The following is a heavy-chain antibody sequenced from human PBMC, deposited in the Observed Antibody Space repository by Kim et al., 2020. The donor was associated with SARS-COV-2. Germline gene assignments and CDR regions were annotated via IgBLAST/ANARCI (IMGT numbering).Heavy chain of an antibody. CDR1: GFTFSNAW. J-gene: IGHJ6*02. V-gene: IGHV3-15*01. Sequence: GGSLRLSCAASGFTFSNAWMSWVRQAPGKGLEWVGRIKSKTDGGTTDYATPVKGRFTISRDDSKNTLYLQMNSLKTEDTAVYYCTTDLLRYQIYYYYGMDVWGQGTTVTVCS. CDR3: TTDLLRYQIYYYYGMDV. D-gene: IGHD3-22*01. CDR2: IKSKTDGGTT.